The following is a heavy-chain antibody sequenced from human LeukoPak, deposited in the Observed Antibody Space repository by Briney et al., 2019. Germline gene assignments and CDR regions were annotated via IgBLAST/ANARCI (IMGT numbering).Heavy chain of an antibody. D-gene: IGHD1-26*01. V-gene: IGHV1-46*01. Sequence: ASVKVSCKASGYTFTSYYMHWVRQAPGQGLEWMGIINPSGGSTSYAQKFQGRVTMTRDMSTSTVYMELSSLRSGDTAVYYCARMGRRSGSYGSFDYWGQGTLVTVSS. CDR1: GYTFTSYY. CDR2: INPSGGST. J-gene: IGHJ4*02. CDR3: ARMGRRSGSYGSFDY.